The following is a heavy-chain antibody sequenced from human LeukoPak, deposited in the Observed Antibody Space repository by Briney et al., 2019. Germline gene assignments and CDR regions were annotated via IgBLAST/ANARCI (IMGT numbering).Heavy chain of an antibody. CDR3: AKAGRGIAAAGTAPFDY. V-gene: IGHV3-23*01. D-gene: IGHD6-13*01. CDR1: GFTFSSYA. J-gene: IGHJ4*02. CDR2: ISGSGGST. Sequence: GGSLRLYCAASGFTFSSYAMIWVRQAPGKGLEWVSAISGSGGSTSYADSVKGRFTISRDNSKNTLYMQMNSLRAEDTAVYYCAKAGRGIAAAGTAPFDYWGQGTLVTVSS.